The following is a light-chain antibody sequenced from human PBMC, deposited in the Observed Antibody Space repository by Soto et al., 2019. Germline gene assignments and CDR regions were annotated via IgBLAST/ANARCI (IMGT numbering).Light chain of an antibody. Sequence: QSVLTQPPSASGSPGQSVAFSCTGTSSDVGCYNYVSWYQHHPGKASKLMIYAVNKRPSGVPDRFSGSHTSTTASLSVSCLQAEDEADYLCSSFAGSRNVFGAGTRSPS. J-gene: IGLJ1*01. CDR3: SSFAGSRNV. CDR1: SSDVGCYNY. V-gene: IGLV2-8*01. CDR2: AVN.